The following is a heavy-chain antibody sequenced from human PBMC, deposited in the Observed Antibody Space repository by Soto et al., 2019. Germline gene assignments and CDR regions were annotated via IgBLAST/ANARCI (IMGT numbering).Heavy chain of an antibody. D-gene: IGHD3-3*01. Sequence: QVQLVESGGGVVQPGRSLRLSCAASGFTFSSYGMHWVRQAPGKGLEWVAVISYDGGNRYNADSVKGRFTISRDNSKNTLYLQMNSLRGEDTAVYYCAKSIFGVADSSFDCWGQGTLVTVSS. CDR1: GFTFSSYG. V-gene: IGHV3-30*18. CDR2: ISYDGGNR. CDR3: AKSIFGVADSSFDC. J-gene: IGHJ4*02.